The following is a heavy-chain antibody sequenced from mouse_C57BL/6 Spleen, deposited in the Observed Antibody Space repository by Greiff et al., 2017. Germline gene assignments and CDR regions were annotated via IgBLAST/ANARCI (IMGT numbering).Heavy chain of an antibody. J-gene: IGHJ4*01. D-gene: IGHD1-1*01. Sequence: EVHLVESGGDLVKPGGSLKLSCAASGFTFSSYGMSWVRQTPDKRLEWVATISSGGSYTYYPDSVKGRFTISRDNAKNTLYLQMSSLKSEDTAMYYCARTTVVDYYAMDYWGQGTSVTVSS. CDR1: GFTFSSYG. CDR3: ARTTVVDYYAMDY. V-gene: IGHV5-6*01. CDR2: ISSGGSYT.